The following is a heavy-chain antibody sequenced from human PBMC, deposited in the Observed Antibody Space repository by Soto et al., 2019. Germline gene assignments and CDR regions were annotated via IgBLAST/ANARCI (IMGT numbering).Heavy chain of an antibody. CDR2: IYHSGST. CDR1: GGSISSGGYS. J-gene: IGHJ5*02. Sequence: TLSLTCAVSGGSISSGGYSWSWIRQPPGKGLEWIGYIYHSGSTYYNPSLKSRVTISVDRSKNQFSLKLSSVTAADTAVYYCARLPYGDSDYWSDPWGQGTLVTVSS. D-gene: IGHD4-17*01. V-gene: IGHV4-30-2*01. CDR3: ARLPYGDSDYWSDP.